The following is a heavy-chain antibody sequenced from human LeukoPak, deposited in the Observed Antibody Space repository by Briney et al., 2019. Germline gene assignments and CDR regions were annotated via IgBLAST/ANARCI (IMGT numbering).Heavy chain of an antibody. CDR1: GGSFSGYY. CDR3: ARGRGIRGSAFDI. Sequence: SETLALTCADYGGSFSGYYWSWIRQPPGKGLEWIGEINHSGSTNYNPSLKSRVTISVDTSKNQFSLKLSSVTAADTAVYYCARGRGIRGSAFDIWGQGTMVTVSS. J-gene: IGHJ3*02. CDR2: INHSGST. D-gene: IGHD3-10*01. V-gene: IGHV4-34*01.